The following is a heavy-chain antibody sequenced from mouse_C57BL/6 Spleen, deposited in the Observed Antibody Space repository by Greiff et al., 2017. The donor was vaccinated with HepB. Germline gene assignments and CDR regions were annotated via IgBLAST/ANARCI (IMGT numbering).Heavy chain of an antibody. V-gene: IGHV1-26*01. D-gene: IGHD2-1*01. Sequence: EVQLQQSGPELVKPGASVKISCKASGYTFTDYYMNWVKQSHGKSLEWIGDINPNNGGTSYNQKFKGKATLTVDKSSSTAYMELSSLTSEDSAVYYCAREEGYYGNYLFAYWGQGTLVTVSA. CDR2: INPNNGGT. CDR3: AREEGYYGNYLFAY. CDR1: GYTFTDYY. J-gene: IGHJ3*01.